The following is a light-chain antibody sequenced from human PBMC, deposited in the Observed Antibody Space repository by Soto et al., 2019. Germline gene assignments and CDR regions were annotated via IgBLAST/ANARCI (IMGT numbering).Light chain of an antibody. Sequence: QPLLTQSPSASASLGASVNFTCTLSSGYSSYTIAWHQQQPEKGPRYLMKLNSDGSHSKGDDIPDRFSGSSSGAERYLTVSSIQSEDEADYYCQIWGTGIRLFGGGTKLTVL. V-gene: IGLV4-69*01. J-gene: IGLJ2*01. CDR3: QIWGTGIRL. CDR1: SGYSSYT. CDR2: LNSDGSH.